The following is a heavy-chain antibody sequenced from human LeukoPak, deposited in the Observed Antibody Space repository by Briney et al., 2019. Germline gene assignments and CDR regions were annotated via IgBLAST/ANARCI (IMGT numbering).Heavy chain of an antibody. Sequence: PSETLSLTRTVSVYSISSGYYWGWIRQPPGKGLEWIGSIYHSGSTYYNPALKSRVTISVDTSRNQFSLRLSSVTAADTAVYYCARSRYYYDSSGPVGFDYWGQGTLVTVSS. D-gene: IGHD3-22*01. CDR1: VYSISSGYY. V-gene: IGHV4-38-2*02. CDR2: IYHSGST. J-gene: IGHJ4*02. CDR3: ARSRYYYDSSGPVGFDY.